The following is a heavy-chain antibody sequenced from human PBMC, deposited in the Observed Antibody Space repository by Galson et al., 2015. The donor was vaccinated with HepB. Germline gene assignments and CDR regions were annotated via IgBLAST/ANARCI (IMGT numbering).Heavy chain of an antibody. CDR3: AGGGKVPAATWPYYYYGMDV. Sequence: SVKVSCKASGYTFTSYGISWVRQAPGQGLEWMGWISAYNGNTNYAQKLQGRVTMTTDTSTSTAYMELRSLRSDDTAVYYCAGGGKVPAATWPYYYYGMDVWGQGTTVTVSS. CDR2: ISAYNGNT. CDR1: GYTFTSYG. D-gene: IGHD2-2*01. J-gene: IGHJ6*02. V-gene: IGHV1-18*04.